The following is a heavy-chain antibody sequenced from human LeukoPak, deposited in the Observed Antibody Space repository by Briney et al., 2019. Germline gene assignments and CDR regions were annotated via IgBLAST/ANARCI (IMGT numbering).Heavy chain of an antibody. Sequence: PGRSLRLSCAASGFTLSSYAMHWVRQAPGKGREWVAVISYDRTNKYYADSVKGRFTISRDNSKYTLYLQMNSLRAEDTAVYYCATGDDTSGYPNWFDPWGQGTLVTVSS. CDR1: GFTLSSYA. CDR3: ATGDDTSGYPNWFDP. J-gene: IGHJ5*02. CDR2: ISYDRTNK. V-gene: IGHV3-30-3*01. D-gene: IGHD3-22*01.